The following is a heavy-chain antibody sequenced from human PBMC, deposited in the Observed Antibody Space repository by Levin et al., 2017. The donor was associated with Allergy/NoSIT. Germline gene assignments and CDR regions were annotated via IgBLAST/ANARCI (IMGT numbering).Heavy chain of an antibody. V-gene: IGHV3-9*01. Sequence: SLKISCAASGFTFDDYAMHWVRQAPGKGLEWVSGISWNSGSIGYADSVKGRFTISRDNAKNSLYLQMNSLRAEDTALYYCAKDMRYCSSTSCYKGAPFDYWGQGTLVTVSS. CDR2: ISWNSGSI. D-gene: IGHD2-2*02. J-gene: IGHJ4*02. CDR3: AKDMRYCSSTSCYKGAPFDY. CDR1: GFTFDDYA.